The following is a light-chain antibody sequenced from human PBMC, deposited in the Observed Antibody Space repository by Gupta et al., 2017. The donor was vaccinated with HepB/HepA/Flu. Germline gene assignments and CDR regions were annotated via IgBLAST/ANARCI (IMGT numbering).Light chain of an antibody. J-gene: IGLJ3*02. Sequence: QAVVTQEPSLTVSPGGTVTLTCGSSTGAVTSGHYPYWFQQKPGQAPRTLIYDTSNKPAVPPARFSGSLPGGKAALTLSGAAAGEGAEYYHLPSQSCARGVFGGGTKLTVL. V-gene: IGLV7-46*01. CDR3: LPSQSCARGV. CDR2: DTS. CDR1: TGAVTSGHY.